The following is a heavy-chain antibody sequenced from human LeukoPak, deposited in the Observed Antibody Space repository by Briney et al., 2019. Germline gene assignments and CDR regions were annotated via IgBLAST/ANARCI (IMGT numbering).Heavy chain of an antibody. CDR2: ISGSGGST. CDR1: GFTFSSYA. D-gene: IGHD6-13*01. Sequence: GGSLRLSCAASGFTFSSYAMSWVRQAPGKGLEWASAISGSGGSTYYADSVKGRFTISRDNSKNTLYLQMNSLRAEDTAVYYCAKDSRPSSWYYYGMDVWGQGTTVTVSS. J-gene: IGHJ6*02. CDR3: AKDSRPSSWYYYGMDV. V-gene: IGHV3-23*01.